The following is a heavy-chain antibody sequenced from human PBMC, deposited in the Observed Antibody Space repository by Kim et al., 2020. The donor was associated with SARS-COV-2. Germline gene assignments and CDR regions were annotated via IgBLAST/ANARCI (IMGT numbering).Heavy chain of an antibody. D-gene: IGHD6-13*01. V-gene: IGHV4-59*01. Sequence: SETLSLTCTVSGGSISSYYWSWIRQPPGKGLEWIGYIYYSGSTNYNPSLKSRVTISVDTSKNQFSLKLSSVTAADTAVYYCARGSSSWYRYYYYGMDVWGQGTTVTVSS. J-gene: IGHJ6*02. CDR1: GGSISSYY. CDR3: ARGSSSWYRYYYYGMDV. CDR2: IYYSGST.